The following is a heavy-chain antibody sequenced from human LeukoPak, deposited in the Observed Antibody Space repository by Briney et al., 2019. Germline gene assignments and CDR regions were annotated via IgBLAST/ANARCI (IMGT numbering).Heavy chain of an antibody. CDR3: ARFRTSAWYVGDL. Sequence: GGSLRLSCAASGFTFGGFWMSWVRQAPGKGLECVANIKQDGSQQFYVDSVRGRFTISRDNAKNSLFLQINTLRAEDSAIYYCARFRTSAWYVGDLWGQGTLVTVSS. CDR2: IKQDGSQQ. D-gene: IGHD6-19*01. V-gene: IGHV3-7*01. CDR1: GFTFGGFW. J-gene: IGHJ5*02.